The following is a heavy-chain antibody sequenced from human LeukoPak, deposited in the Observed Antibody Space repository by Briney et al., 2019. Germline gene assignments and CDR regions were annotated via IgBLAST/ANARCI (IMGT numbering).Heavy chain of an antibody. V-gene: IGHV1-18*01. J-gene: IGHJ4*02. Sequence: GASVKVSCKASDYTFTSYGISWVRQAPGQGLEWMGWISAYNGNTNYAQKFQGRVTMTRNTSISTAYMELSSLRSEDTAVYYCARGGQWLPLDYWGQGTLVTVSS. CDR1: DYTFTSYG. CDR3: ARGGQWLPLDY. D-gene: IGHD6-19*01. CDR2: ISAYNGNT.